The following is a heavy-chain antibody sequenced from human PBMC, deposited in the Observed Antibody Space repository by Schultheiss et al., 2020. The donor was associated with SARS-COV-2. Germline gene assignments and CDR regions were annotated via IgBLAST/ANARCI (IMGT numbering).Heavy chain of an antibody. Sequence: GGSLRLSCAASGFAFSNYAMTWVRQDPGKGLEWLSAISGDGNYIYYADSVTGRFTLSRDNSRYTVYLQMNSLRGEDTALYFCAKNLRNGEATYEFWGQGTPVTVSS. CDR3: AKNLRNGEATYEF. J-gene: IGHJ4*02. CDR1: GFAFSNYA. V-gene: IGHV3-23*01. D-gene: IGHD3/OR15-3a*01. CDR2: ISGDGNYI.